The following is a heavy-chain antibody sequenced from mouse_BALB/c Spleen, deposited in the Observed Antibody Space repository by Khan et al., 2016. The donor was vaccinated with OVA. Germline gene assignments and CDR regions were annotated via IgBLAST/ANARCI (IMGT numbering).Heavy chain of an antibody. Sequence: EVQLVESGRDLVKPGGSLKLSCAASGFIFSSYSMSWVRQTPDKRLEWVATISSGGDYTYYPDNVKGRFTISRDNAKNTLYLQMNSLKSEDTAMYYCASHLTGSFAYWAKGLWSLSLQ. D-gene: IGHD4-1*01. J-gene: IGHJ3*01. V-gene: IGHV5-6*01. CDR1: GFIFSSYS. CDR2: ISSGGDYT. CDR3: ASHLTGSFAY.